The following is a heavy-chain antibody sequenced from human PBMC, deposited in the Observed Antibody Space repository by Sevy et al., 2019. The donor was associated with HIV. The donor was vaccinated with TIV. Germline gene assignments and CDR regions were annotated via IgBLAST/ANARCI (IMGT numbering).Heavy chain of an antibody. CDR2: ISWNSGSI. CDR1: GFTFDDYA. D-gene: IGHD3-16*02. V-gene: IGHV3-9*01. J-gene: IGHJ4*02. CDR3: AKDIGLRLRLGELSLSEAGFDY. Sequence: GGSLRLSCAASGFTFDDYAMHWVRQAPGKGLEWVSGISWNSGSIGYADSVKGRFTNSRDNAKNSLYLQMNSLRAEDTALYYCAKDIGLRLRLGELSLSEAGFDYWGQGTLVTVSS.